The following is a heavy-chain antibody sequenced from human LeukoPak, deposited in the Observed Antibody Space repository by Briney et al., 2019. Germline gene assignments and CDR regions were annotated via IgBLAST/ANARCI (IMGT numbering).Heavy chain of an antibody. CDR2: ISSSSSTI. CDR3: ARGALGVGAETDAFDI. J-gene: IGHJ3*02. V-gene: IGHV3-48*04. Sequence: GGSLRLSCAASGFTFSSYGMHWVRQAPGKGLEWVSYISSSSSTIYYADSVKGRFTISRDNAKNSLYLQMNSLRAEDTAVYYCARGALGVGAETDAFDIWGQGTMVTVSS. CDR1: GFTFSSYG. D-gene: IGHD1-26*01.